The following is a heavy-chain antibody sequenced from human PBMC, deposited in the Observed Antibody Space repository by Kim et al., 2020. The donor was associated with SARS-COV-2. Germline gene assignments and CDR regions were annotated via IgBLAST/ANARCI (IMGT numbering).Heavy chain of an antibody. J-gene: IGHJ5*02. CDR3: ARVRVAVAVGSTVPDWFDA. D-gene: IGHD2-15*01. V-gene: IGHV3-66*01. Sequence: GGSLRLSCAASGFTVSNNFMSWVRQTPGKGLEWVSIIYSSGTTFYADSLKDKFTISRDNSKNTLYLQMNSLRAEDTAVYYCARVRVAVAVGSTVPDWFDAWGQGTLVTVSS. CDR1: GFTVSNNF. CDR2: IYSSGTT.